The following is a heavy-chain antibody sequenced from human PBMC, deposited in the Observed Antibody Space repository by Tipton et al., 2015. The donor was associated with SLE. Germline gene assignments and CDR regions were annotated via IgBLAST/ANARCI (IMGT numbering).Heavy chain of an antibody. J-gene: IGHJ3*02. Sequence: SLRLSCAASGFTFSSYSMNWVRQAPGKGLEWVSSISSSSSYIYYADSVKGRFTISRDNAKNSLYLQMNSLRAEDTAVYYCTTDRIVGATLRDIWGQGTMVTVSS. CDR2: ISSSSSYI. V-gene: IGHV3-21*01. CDR3: TTDRIVGATLRDI. CDR1: GFTFSSYS. D-gene: IGHD1-26*01.